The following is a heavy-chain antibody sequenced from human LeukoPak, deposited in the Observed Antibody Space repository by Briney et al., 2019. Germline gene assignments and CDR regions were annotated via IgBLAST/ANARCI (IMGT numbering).Heavy chain of an antibody. CDR3: ARYNTLNRGVSAVDY. D-gene: IGHD3-10*01. Sequence: LETLSLTCIVSGASINNYLWSWIRPSPGKGLEWTGLIYNSGSSYYSASLKIRVTISVDTSKNHFSLNLRSVTAADTALYYCARYNTLNRGVSAVDYWGQGTLVTVSS. J-gene: IGHJ4*02. V-gene: IGHV4-59*13. CDR1: GASINNYL. CDR2: IYNSGSS.